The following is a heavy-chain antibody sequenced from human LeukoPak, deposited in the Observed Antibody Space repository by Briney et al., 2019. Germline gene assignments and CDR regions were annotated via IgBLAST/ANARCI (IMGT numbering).Heavy chain of an antibody. J-gene: IGHJ6*03. D-gene: IGHD3-16*02. V-gene: IGHV3-30*04. CDR1: GFTFSSYA. Sequence: PGGSLRLSCAASGFTFSSYAMHWVRQAPGKGLEWVAVISYDGSNKYYADSVKGRFTISRDNSKNTLYLQMSSLRAEDTAVYYCARAPPSRYGRYYYYYMDVWGKGTTVTVSS. CDR3: ARAPPSRYGRYYYYYMDV. CDR2: ISYDGSNK.